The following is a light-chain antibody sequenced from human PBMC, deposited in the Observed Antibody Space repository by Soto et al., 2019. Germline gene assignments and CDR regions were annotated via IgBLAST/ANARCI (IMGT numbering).Light chain of an antibody. Sequence: EVVLTQSPATLSLSPGERATLSCRASQSVGGQVAWYQQRPGQAPRLIMYDASIRATGIPARFSGSGSGPDFTLTINNLEPEYLAVYFWQQRGYWPNTFGQGTRLEIK. CDR3: QQRGYWPNT. CDR2: DAS. J-gene: IGKJ5*01. V-gene: IGKV3-11*01. CDR1: QSVGGQ.